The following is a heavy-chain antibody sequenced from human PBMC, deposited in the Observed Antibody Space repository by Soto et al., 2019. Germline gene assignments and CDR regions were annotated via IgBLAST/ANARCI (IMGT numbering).Heavy chain of an antibody. J-gene: IGHJ6*02. V-gene: IGHV3-33*01. D-gene: IGHD6-6*01. CDR3: ARGLRGIAARRVYYYGMDV. CDR2: IWYDGSNK. Sequence: GGSLRLSCAASGFTFSSYGMHWVRQAPGKGLEWVAVIWYDGSNKYYADSVKGRFTISRDNSKNTLYLQMNSLRAEDTAVYYCARGLRGIAARRVYYYGMDVWGQGTTVTVSS. CDR1: GFTFSSYG.